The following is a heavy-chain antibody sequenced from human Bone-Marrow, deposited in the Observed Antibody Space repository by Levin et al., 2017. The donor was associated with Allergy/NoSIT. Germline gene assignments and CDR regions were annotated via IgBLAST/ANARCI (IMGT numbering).Heavy chain of an antibody. V-gene: IGHV4-39*01. CDR2: MYHSGST. J-gene: IGHJ4*02. D-gene: IGHD5-18*01. CDR1: GASISSSNYY. CDR3: ARPLREYNYGLFEH. Sequence: GSLRLSCTVSGASISSSNYYWGWIRQPPGKGLEWIGSMYHSGSTDFNPSLESRVTLSVDTSKNQFSPKLRSVTAADTAVYYCARPLREYNYGLFEHWGQGALVTVSS.